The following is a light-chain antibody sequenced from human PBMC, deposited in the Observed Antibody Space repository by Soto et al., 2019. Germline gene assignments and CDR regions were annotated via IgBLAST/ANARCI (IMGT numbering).Light chain of an antibody. CDR2: EVS. J-gene: IGLJ3*02. CDR3: YSYAGNSNSV. V-gene: IGLV2-8*01. CDR1: SSDVGQYNF. Sequence: QSALTQPPSASGSPGQSVTISCTGTSSDVGQYNFVSWYQQHPGKAPKLMIYEVSKRPSGVPDRFSGSKSGNTASLTVSGLQAEDEDYYYCYSYAGNSNSVFGGGTKLTVL.